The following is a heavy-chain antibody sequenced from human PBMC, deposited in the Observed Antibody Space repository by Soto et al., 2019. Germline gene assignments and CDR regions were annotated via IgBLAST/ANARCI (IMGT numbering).Heavy chain of an antibody. CDR2: ISYDGSNK. D-gene: IGHD3-22*01. Sequence: GGSLRLSCAASGFTFSSYGMHWVRQAPGKGLEWVAVISYDGSNKYYADSVKGRFTISRDNSKNTLYLQMNSLRAEDTAVYYCAKEYYYDSSGYYSYYSDYWGQGTLVTVSS. CDR3: AKEYYYDSSGYYSYYSDY. J-gene: IGHJ4*02. CDR1: GFTFSSYG. V-gene: IGHV3-30*18.